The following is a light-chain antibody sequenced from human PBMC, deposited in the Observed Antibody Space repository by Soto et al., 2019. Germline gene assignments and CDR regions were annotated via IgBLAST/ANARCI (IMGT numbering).Light chain of an antibody. J-gene: IGKJ1*01. V-gene: IGKV1-5*03. CDR1: ESISSW. Sequence: DIQMTQSPSTLSASVGDRVSITCRASESISSWLAWYQQKPGKAPKLLIYKASSLQSGVPSRFSGSRSGTEFTLTISSLQPDDSATYYCQQYNSYRAFGQGTKVDIK. CDR3: QQYNSYRA. CDR2: KAS.